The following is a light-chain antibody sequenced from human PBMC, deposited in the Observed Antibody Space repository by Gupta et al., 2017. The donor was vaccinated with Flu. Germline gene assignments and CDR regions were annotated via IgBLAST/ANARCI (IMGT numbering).Light chain of an antibody. CDR1: SSDVGGSDY. CDR3: SSYTSGSTFYV. V-gene: IGLV2-14*01. CDR2: DVT. Sequence: QSALTQPASVSGSPGQSITISCTGTSSDVGGSDYVSWYQQHPDKAPKLIIYDVTNRPSGVSSRFSGSKSGNTASLTISGLQAEDETDYDCSSYTSGSTFYVFGTGTKVTVL. J-gene: IGLJ1*01.